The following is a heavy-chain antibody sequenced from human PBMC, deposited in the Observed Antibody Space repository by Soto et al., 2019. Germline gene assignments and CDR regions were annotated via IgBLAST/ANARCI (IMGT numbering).Heavy chain of an antibody. Sequence: LSLTCAVYGGSFSGYYWSWIRQPPGKGLEWIGEINHSGSTNYNPSLKSRVTISVDTSKNQFSLKLSSVTAADTAVYYCATQYIVATIFLDYWGQGTLVTVSS. J-gene: IGHJ4*02. V-gene: IGHV4-34*01. CDR1: GGSFSGYY. CDR2: INHSGST. D-gene: IGHD5-12*01. CDR3: ATQYIVATIFLDY.